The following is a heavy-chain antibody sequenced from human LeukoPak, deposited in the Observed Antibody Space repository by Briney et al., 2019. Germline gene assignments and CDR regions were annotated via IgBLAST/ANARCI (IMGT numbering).Heavy chain of an antibody. CDR2: IWYDGSKK. D-gene: IGHD6-13*01. V-gene: IGHV3-33*06. Sequence: GRSLRLSCAASGFTFSSHGMHWVRQAPGKGLEWVAVIWYDGSKKYYADSVTGRFTISRDSSNNTLFLQMSNLRADDSGLYYCANDIRSSPLGFWGPGTLVPGFS. J-gene: IGHJ4*01. CDR1: GFTFSSHG. CDR3: ANDIRSSPLGF.